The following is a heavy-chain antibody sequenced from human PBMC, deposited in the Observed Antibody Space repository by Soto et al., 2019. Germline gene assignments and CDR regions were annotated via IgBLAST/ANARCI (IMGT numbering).Heavy chain of an antibody. V-gene: IGHV1-8*01. CDR2: MNPNSGNT. D-gene: IGHD5-12*01. J-gene: IGHJ5*02. CDR1: GYTFTSYD. CDR3: AEDGGKDGYFGNWFDP. Sequence: ASVKVSCKASGYTFTSYDINWVRQATGQGLEWMGWMNPNSGNTGYAQKFQGRVTMTRNTSISTAYIELSSLRSDDTAVYYCAEDGGKDGYFGNWFDPWGQGTLVTVSS.